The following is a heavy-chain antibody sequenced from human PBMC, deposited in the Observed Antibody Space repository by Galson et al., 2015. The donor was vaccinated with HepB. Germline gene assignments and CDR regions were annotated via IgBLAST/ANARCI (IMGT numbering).Heavy chain of an antibody. D-gene: IGHD3-22*01. CDR3: ARGHYYDSTGAYYFDY. CDR1: GDSVSSNRAA. J-gene: IGHJ4*02. V-gene: IGHV6-1*01. Sequence: CAISGDSVSSNRAAWNWIRQSPSRGLEWLGRTYYRSKWSSDYAASVKSRITINADTSKNQFSLQLNSVTPEGTAVYYCARGHYYDSTGAYYFDYWGQGTLVTVSS. CDR2: TYYRSKWSS.